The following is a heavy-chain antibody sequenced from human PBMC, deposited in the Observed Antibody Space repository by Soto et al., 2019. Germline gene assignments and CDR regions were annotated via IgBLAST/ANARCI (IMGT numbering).Heavy chain of an antibody. CDR3: ARDVRTYYYGSGTAGWFDP. CDR1: GFTFSSYG. Sequence: QVQLVESEGGVVQPGRSLRLSCAASGFTFSSYGMHWVRQAPGKGLEWVAVIWYDGSNKYYADSVKGRFTISRDNSKNTLYLQMNSLRAEDTAVYYCARDVRTYYYGSGTAGWFDPWGQGTLVTVSS. V-gene: IGHV3-33*01. D-gene: IGHD3-10*01. CDR2: IWYDGSNK. J-gene: IGHJ5*02.